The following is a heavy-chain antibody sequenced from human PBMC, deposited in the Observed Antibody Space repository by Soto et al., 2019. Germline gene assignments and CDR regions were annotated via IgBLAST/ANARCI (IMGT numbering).Heavy chain of an antibody. V-gene: IGHV3-23*01. D-gene: IGHD3-3*01. CDR3: EIPPDFWSGYSPFDS. J-gene: IGHJ4*02. Sequence: PGGSLRLTCADSRFTFNDYAMSWVRQAPGKGLEWVSGISGSGGNTYYADSVKGRFTVSRDNSKSTLYLQMNSLRAEDTAVYYCEIPPDFWSGYSPFDSWGQGALVTVS. CDR2: ISGSGGNT. CDR1: RFTFNDYA.